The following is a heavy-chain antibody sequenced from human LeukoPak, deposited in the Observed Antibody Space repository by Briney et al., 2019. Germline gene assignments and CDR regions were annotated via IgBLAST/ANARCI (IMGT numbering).Heavy chain of an antibody. J-gene: IGHJ6*03. CDR3: VRVMGYCSDGSCYPRGVGYHYMDV. Sequence: PGGSLRLSCAASGFRFDDYGMSWVRQRPGKGLEWVSGINRSSGDTGYADSVKGRFTISKDNAKNSLYLQMNSLRAEDTALYYCVRVMGYCSDGSCYPRGVGYHYMDVWGKGTTVTIS. V-gene: IGHV3-20*04. D-gene: IGHD2-15*01. CDR2: INRSSGDT. CDR1: GFRFDDYG.